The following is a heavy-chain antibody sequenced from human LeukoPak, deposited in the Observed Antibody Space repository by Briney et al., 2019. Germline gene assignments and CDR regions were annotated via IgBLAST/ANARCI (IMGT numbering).Heavy chain of an antibody. J-gene: IGHJ4*02. CDR3: ARRPFGADY. D-gene: IGHD3-10*01. V-gene: IGHV3-30-3*01. CDR2: ISYDGSNK. CDR1: GFTFSSYA. Sequence: PGGSLRLSCAASGFTFSSYAMHWVRQAPGKGLEWVAVISYDGSNKYYADSVKGRFTISRDNSKNTLYLQMNSLRAEDTAVYYCARRPFGADYWGQGTLVTVSS.